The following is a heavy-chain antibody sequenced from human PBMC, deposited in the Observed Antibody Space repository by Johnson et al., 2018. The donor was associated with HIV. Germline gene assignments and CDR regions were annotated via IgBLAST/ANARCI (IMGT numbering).Heavy chain of an antibody. V-gene: IGHV3-30*14. J-gene: IGHJ3*02. CDR1: GFTFSSYA. D-gene: IGHD1-26*01. CDR3: ARDLIGGSAFDI. Sequence: QVQLVESGGGVVQPGRSLRLSCAASGFTFSSYAMHWVRQAPGKGLEWVAVISYDGSNKYYADSVKGRFTISRDNSKNTLYLQMNSLRAEDTAVYYCARDLIGGSAFDIWGQGTMVTVSS. CDR2: ISYDGSNK.